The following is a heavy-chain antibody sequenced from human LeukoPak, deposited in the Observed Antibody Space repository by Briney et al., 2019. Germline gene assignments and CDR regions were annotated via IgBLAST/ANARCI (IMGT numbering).Heavy chain of an antibody. CDR1: GFTFSSYG. CDR3: AKSGRYSSGWYGPLYYYYGMDV. CDR2: ISYDGSNK. J-gene: IGHJ6*04. D-gene: IGHD6-19*01. V-gene: IGHV3-30*18. Sequence: GRSLRLSCAASGFTFSSYGMHSVRQAPGKGLERVAVISYDGSNKYYADSVKGRFTISRDNSKNTLYLQMNSLRAEDTAVYYCAKSGRYSSGWYGPLYYYYGMDVWGKGTTVTVSS.